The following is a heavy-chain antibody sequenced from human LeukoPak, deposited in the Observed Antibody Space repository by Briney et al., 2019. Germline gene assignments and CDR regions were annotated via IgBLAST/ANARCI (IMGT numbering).Heavy chain of an antibody. Sequence: PGGSLRLSCAASGFTFDDYTMHWVRQAPGKGLEWVSLISWDGGSTYYADSVKGRFTISRDNSKNSLYLQMNSLRTEDTALYYCAKDISEGCSGGSCYDSDGDYYGMDVWGQGTTVTVSS. CDR3: AKDISEGCSGGSCYDSDGDYYGMDV. V-gene: IGHV3-43*01. J-gene: IGHJ6*02. D-gene: IGHD2-15*01. CDR1: GFTFDDYT. CDR2: ISWDGGST.